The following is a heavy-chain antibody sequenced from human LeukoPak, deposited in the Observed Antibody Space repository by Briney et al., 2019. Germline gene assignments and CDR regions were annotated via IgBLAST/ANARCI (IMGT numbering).Heavy chain of an antibody. J-gene: IGHJ6*03. V-gene: IGHV1-18*01. CDR2: ISAYNGNT. D-gene: IGHD3-10*01. Sequence: ASVKVSCKASGYTFISYGISWVRQAPGQGLEWMGWISAYNGNTDYAQNLQGRVTMTTDTSTSTAYMELRSLRSDDTAVYYCAKGVGGSANYYYMDVWGKGTTVTVSS. CDR1: GYTFISYG. CDR3: AKGVGGSANYYYMDV.